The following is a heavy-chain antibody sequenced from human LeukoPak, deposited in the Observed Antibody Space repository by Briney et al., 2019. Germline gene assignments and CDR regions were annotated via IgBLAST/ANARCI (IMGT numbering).Heavy chain of an antibody. D-gene: IGHD2-21*02. J-gene: IGHJ4*01. CDR2: IAGSSGYI. Sequence: PGGSLRLSCAASGFTFSSYTMNWVRQAPGKGLEWVSSIAGSSGYISYADSVKGRFTISRDNAKKSLYLQMTSLTAEDTAVYYCARDRGAYCGGDCYLGFDYWGRGTLVTVSP. V-gene: IGHV3-21*01. CDR3: ARDRGAYCGGDCYLGFDY. CDR1: GFTFSSYT.